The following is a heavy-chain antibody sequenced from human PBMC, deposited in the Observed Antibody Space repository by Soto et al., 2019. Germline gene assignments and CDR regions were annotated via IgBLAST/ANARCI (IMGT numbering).Heavy chain of an antibody. V-gene: IGHV3-66*01. CDR3: ARDAHVGFWSGYYLDDAFDI. CDR1: GFTVSSNY. J-gene: IGHJ3*02. CDR2: IYSGGST. Sequence: EVQLVESGGGLVQPGGSLRLSCAASGFTVSSNYMSWVRQAPGKGLEWVSVIYSGGSTYYADSLKGRFTISRDNSKNTLYLQMNSLRAEDTAVYYCARDAHVGFWSGYYLDDAFDIWGQGTMVTVSS. D-gene: IGHD3-3*01.